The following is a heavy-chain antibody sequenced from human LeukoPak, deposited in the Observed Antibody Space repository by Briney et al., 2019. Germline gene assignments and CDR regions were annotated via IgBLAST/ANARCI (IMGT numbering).Heavy chain of an antibody. CDR1: GFTFSSYW. D-gene: IGHD3/OR15-3a*01. Sequence: GGSLRLSCAASGFTFSSYWMNWARQAPGKGLEWVSTISGSGDNTYYADSVKGRFTISRDNSKNTLYLQMNSLRAEDTAVYYCAKFPYYDFWNGYVDYWGQGTLVTVSS. CDR3: AKFPYYDFWNGYVDY. CDR2: ISGSGDNT. V-gene: IGHV3-23*01. J-gene: IGHJ4*02.